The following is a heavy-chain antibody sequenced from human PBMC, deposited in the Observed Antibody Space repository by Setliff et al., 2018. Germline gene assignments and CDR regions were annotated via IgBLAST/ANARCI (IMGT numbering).Heavy chain of an antibody. D-gene: IGHD2-2*02. CDR3: ARDRQYCSSPTCYSSYFYYYGMDV. Sequence: SETLSLTCAVYGGSISSGGYYWSWIRQHPGKGLEWIGYIYYSGSTYYNPSLKSRVTISVDTSKNQFSLKLSSVTAADTAVYYCARDRQYCSSPTCYSSYFYYYGMDVWGQGTTVTVSS. CDR1: GGSISSGGYY. J-gene: IGHJ6*02. V-gene: IGHV4-31*11. CDR2: IYYSGST.